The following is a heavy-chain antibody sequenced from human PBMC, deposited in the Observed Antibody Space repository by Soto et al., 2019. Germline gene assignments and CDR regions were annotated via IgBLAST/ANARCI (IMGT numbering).Heavy chain of an antibody. CDR2: TSAYNGNT. CDR1: GYTFTSYG. V-gene: IGHV1-18*01. CDR3: AREEPPGYCGSTSCRRPSGYYGMDV. J-gene: IGHJ6*02. Sequence: ASVKVSCKASGYTFTSYGISWVRQAPGQGLEWMGWTSAYNGNTNYAQKLQGRVTMTTDTSTSTAYMELRSLRSDDTAVYYCAREEPPGYCGSTSCRRPSGYYGMDVWG. D-gene: IGHD2-2*01.